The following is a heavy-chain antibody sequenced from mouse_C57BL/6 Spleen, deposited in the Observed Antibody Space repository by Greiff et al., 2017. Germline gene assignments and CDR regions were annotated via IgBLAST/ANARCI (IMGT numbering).Heavy chain of an antibody. CDR3: AKGTTVVGVDY. CDR2: ISSGSSTI. CDR1: GFTFSDYG. D-gene: IGHD1-1*01. V-gene: IGHV5-17*01. Sequence: EVKLVESGGGLVKPGGSLKLSCAASGFTFSDYGMHCVRQAPETGLEWVAYISSGSSTIYYAGTVKGRFTISRDNAKNTLFLQMTSLRSEDTAMYYCAKGTTVVGVDYWGQGTTLTVSS. J-gene: IGHJ2*01.